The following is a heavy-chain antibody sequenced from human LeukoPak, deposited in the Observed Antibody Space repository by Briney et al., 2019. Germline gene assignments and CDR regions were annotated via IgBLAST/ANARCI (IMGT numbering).Heavy chain of an antibody. CDR1: GYTFTSYY. CDR2: INPSGGST. V-gene: IGHV1-46*01. CDR3: ARATYYYDSSGYSKFDY. D-gene: IGHD3-22*01. J-gene: IGHJ4*02. Sequence: ASVKVSCKASGYTFTSYYMHWVRQAPGQGLEWMGIINPSGGSTSYAQKFQGRVTMTRDTSTSTAYMELRSLRSDDTAVYYCARATYYYDSSGYSKFDYWGQGTLVTVSS.